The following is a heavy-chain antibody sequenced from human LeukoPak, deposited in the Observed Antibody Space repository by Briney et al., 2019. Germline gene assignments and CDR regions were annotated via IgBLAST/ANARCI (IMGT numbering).Heavy chain of an antibody. D-gene: IGHD5-24*01. CDR3: ARVGGALEMATSYYFDY. Sequence: HGASVKVSCTASGGTFSSYAISWVRQAPGQGLEWMGGIIPIFGTANYAQKFQGRVTITADKSTSTAYMELSSLRSEDTAVYYCARVGGALEMATSYYFDYWGQGTLVTVSS. J-gene: IGHJ4*02. V-gene: IGHV1-69*06. CDR1: GGTFSSYA. CDR2: IIPIFGTA.